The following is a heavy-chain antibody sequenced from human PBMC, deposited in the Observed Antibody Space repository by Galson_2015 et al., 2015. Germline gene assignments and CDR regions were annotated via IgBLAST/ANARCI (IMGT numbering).Heavy chain of an antibody. V-gene: IGHV3-23*01. CDR1: GFTFSSYA. J-gene: IGHJ5*02. CDR3: AKEWRLSNWFDP. CDR2: ISGSGGST. Sequence: SLRLSCAASGFTFSSYAMSWVRQAPGKGLEWVSAISGSGGSTYYADSVKGRFTISRDNSKNTLYLQMNNLRAEDTAVYYCAKEWRLSNWFDPWGQGTLVTVSS. D-gene: IGHD2/OR15-2a*01.